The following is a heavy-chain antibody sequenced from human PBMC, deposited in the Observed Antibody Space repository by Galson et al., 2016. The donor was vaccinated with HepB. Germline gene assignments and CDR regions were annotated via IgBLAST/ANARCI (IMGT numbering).Heavy chain of an antibody. CDR2: ISGSGGTT. V-gene: IGHV3-23*01. CDR3: AKAFYYGAGPAFFDY. J-gene: IGHJ4*02. D-gene: IGHD3-10*01. Sequence: SLRLSCAVPGFTLSNYAMSWIRQGPGKGLQWVAGISGSGGTTDYADSVKGRFTISKDNLKNTVYLQMNSLRAEDTAVYYCAKAFYYGAGPAFFDYWGQGTLVTVSS. CDR1: GFTLSNYA.